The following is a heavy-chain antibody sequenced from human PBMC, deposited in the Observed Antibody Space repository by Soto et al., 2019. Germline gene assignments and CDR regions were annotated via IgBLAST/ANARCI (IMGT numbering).Heavy chain of an antibody. CDR3: ARRGYGDYEGYFDL. CDR2: IYYSGST. Sequence: QLQLQESGPGLVKPSETLSLTCTVSGGSISSSSYYWGWIRQPPGKGLEWIGSIYYSGSTYYNPSLKSRVTISVDTSKNQFSLKLSSVTAADTAVYYCARRGYGDYEGYFDLWGRGTLVTVSS. J-gene: IGHJ2*01. CDR1: GGSISSSSYY. V-gene: IGHV4-39*01. D-gene: IGHD4-17*01.